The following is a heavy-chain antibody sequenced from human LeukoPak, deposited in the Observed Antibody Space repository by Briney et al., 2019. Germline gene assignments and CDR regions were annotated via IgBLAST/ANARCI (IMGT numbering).Heavy chain of an antibody. CDR1: GYTFTSYY. V-gene: IGHV1-46*01. CDR3: AREDYGGNTRGGWFDP. D-gene: IGHD4-23*01. J-gene: IGHJ5*02. CDR2: INPSGGST. Sequence: ASVTVSCTASGYTFTSYYMHWVRQAPGQGLEWMGIINPSGGSTSYAQKFQGRVTMTRDTSTSTVYMELSSLRSEDTAVYYCAREDYGGNTRGGWFDPWGQGTLVTVSS.